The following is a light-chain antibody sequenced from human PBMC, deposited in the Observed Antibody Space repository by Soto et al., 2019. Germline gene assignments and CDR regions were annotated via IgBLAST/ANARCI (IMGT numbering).Light chain of an antibody. CDR3: AAWDDSLNGPL. CDR1: SSNIGSNS. CDR2: SNN. J-gene: IGLJ3*02. V-gene: IGLV1-44*01. Sequence: QAVVTQPPSASGTPGQRVTISCSGTSSNIGSNSVNWYQQLPGTAPTLLIFSNNQRPSGVPDRFSGSKSGTSASLAVNGLRSEDEADYYCAAWDDSLNGPLFGGGTKVTVL.